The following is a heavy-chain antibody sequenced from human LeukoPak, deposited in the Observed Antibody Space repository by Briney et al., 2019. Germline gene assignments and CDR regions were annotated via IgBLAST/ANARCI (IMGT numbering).Heavy chain of an antibody. CDR1: GGSISSGGYY. J-gene: IGHJ4*02. D-gene: IGHD4-17*01. CDR3: ARDIGYGETSY. Sequence: PSQTLSLTCTVSGGSISSGGYYWSWLRQHPGKGLEWIGYIYYSGSTYYNPSLKSRVTISVDTSKNQFSLKLSSVTAADTAVYYCARDIGYGETSYWGQGTLVTVSS. CDR2: IYYSGST. V-gene: IGHV4-31*03.